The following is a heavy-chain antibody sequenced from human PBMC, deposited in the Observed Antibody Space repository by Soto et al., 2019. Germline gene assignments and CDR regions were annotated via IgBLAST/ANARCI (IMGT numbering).Heavy chain of an antibody. CDR3: ARGERSGFNSNWFDP. Sequence: QVQLQQWGAGLLKPSETLSLTCAVYGGSFSGYYWSWIRQPPGKGLEWIGEINHSGSTNYNPSLKSRVTISVDTSKNQFSLKLSSVTAADTAVYYCARGERSGFNSNWFDPWGQGTLVTVSS. CDR2: INHSGST. D-gene: IGHD3-3*01. CDR1: GGSFSGYY. V-gene: IGHV4-34*01. J-gene: IGHJ5*02.